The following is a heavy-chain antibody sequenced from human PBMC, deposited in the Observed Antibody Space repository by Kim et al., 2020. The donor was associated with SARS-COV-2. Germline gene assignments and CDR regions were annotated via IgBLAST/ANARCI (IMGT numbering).Heavy chain of an antibody. CDR1: GFTFSSYW. D-gene: IGHD3-22*01. J-gene: IGHJ3*02. CDR3: ASDSYYYDIIDAFDI. Sequence: GGSLRLSCAASGFTFSSYWMSWVRQAPGKGLEWVANIKQDGSEKYYVDSVKGRFTISRDNAKNSLYLQMNSLRAEDTAVYYCASDSYYYDIIDAFDIWGQGTMVTVSS. V-gene: IGHV3-7*03. CDR2: IKQDGSEK.